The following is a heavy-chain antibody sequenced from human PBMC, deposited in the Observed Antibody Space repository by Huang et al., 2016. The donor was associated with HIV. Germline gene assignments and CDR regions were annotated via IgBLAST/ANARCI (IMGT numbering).Heavy chain of an antibody. D-gene: IGHD6-13*01. CDR3: ANTFLTAAGQYYFEY. V-gene: IGHV4-39*01. J-gene: IGHJ4*02. CDR2: SYSSGNT. Sequence: QLQLQEWGPRLVKPSETLSLTCTVAGGAISSSTYYWRWIRQPPGKGLGWVGNSYSSGNTFYNPSLKSRVTISVDTSKNQCSLKLTSLTAADTAVYYCANTFLTAAGQYYFEYWGQGTLVTVSS. CDR1: GGAISSSTYY.